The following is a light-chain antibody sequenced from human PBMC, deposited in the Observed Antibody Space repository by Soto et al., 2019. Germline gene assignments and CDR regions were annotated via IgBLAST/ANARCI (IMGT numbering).Light chain of an antibody. Sequence: IQTTQSPSSLSAFVGDRVTITCRTSDNIAKYLNWYQQKPGQVPKLLIVAASRLQSGVPTRFSGSGSGTDFTLTINNLQPEDFATYFCQQSYSAPPWTFGQGTKVEVK. CDR3: QQSYSAPPWT. CDR1: DNIAKY. CDR2: AAS. J-gene: IGKJ1*01. V-gene: IGKV1-39*01.